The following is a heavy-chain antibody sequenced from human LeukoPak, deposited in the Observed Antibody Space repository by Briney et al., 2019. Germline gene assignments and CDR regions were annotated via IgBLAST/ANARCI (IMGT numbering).Heavy chain of an antibody. CDR2: IGTAGDT. V-gene: IGHV3-13*01. CDR3: ARGGIAADGMGWFDP. CDR1: GFTFSSYD. D-gene: IGHD6-13*01. J-gene: IGHJ5*02. Sequence: GGSLRLSCAASGFTFSSYDMHWVRQATGKGLEWASAIGTAGDTYYPGAGKGRFTIYRENAKYSLYLQMNSLRAGDTAVYYCARGGIAADGMGWFDPWGQGTVVTVSS.